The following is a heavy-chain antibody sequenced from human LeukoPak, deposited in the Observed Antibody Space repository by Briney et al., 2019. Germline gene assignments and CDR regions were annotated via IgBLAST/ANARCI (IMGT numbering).Heavy chain of an antibody. J-gene: IGHJ4*02. D-gene: IGHD3-10*01. CDR2: ISSSSSII. Sequence: GGSLRLSCAASGFTFSTYSMNWVRQAPGKGLEWVSYISSSSSIIYYADSVKGRFTISRDNAKSTLYLQMNSLRAEDTAVYYCARDRSGIDYWGQGTLVTVSS. V-gene: IGHV3-48*04. CDR1: GFTFSTYS. CDR3: ARDRSGIDY.